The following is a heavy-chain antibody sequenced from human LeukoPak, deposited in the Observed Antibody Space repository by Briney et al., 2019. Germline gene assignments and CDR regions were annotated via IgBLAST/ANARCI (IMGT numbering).Heavy chain of an antibody. CDR1: GFTFSSYS. J-gene: IGHJ3*02. Sequence: GGSLRLSCAASGFTFSSYSMNWVRQAPGKGLEWVSSISSSSYIYYADSVKGRFTISRDNAKNSLDLQMNSLRAEDTAVYYCAGYVWGSYRYSGAFDIWGQGTMVTVSS. D-gene: IGHD3-16*02. CDR2: ISSSSYI. V-gene: IGHV3-21*01. CDR3: AGYVWGSYRYSGAFDI.